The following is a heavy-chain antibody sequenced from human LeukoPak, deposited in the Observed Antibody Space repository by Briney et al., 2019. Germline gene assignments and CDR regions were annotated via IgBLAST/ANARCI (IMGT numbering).Heavy chain of an antibody. J-gene: IGHJ3*02. CDR3: ASSGPTGYYFQDAFDI. CDR2: ISGNNGYT. CDR1: GYTLTSYG. D-gene: IGHD3-9*01. Sequence: ASVKVSCKPSGYTLTSYGITWVRQAPGQGLEWMGWISGNNGYTNYAQKFQGRVSMTTDTSTSTAYMELRSLRSEDTAVYYCASSGPTGYYFQDAFDIWGQGTMVTISS. V-gene: IGHV1-18*04.